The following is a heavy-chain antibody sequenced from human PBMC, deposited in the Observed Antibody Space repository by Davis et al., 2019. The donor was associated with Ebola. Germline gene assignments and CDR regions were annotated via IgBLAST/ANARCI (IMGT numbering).Heavy chain of an antibody. Sequence: PSETLSLTCTVSGGSISSYYWSWIRQPAGKGLEWIGRIYNGGSTNYNPSLKSRVTISVDTSKNQFSLKLSSVTAADTAVYYCARGFPGWYYYYYMDVWGKGTTVTVSS. J-gene: IGHJ6*03. CDR3: ARGFPGWYYYYYMDV. CDR2: IYNGGST. D-gene: IGHD2-15*01. V-gene: IGHV4-4*07. CDR1: GGSISSYY.